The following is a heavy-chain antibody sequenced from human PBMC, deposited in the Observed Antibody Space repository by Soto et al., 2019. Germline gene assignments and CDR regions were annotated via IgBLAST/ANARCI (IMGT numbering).Heavy chain of an antibody. CDR1: GYTYTSYA. CDR2: INAGNGNT. CDR3: ARDQRYDFWSGYYTAYFDY. Sequence: GASVKVSCKAPGYTYTSYAMHWVRQAPGQRLEWMGWINAGNGNTKYSQKFQGRVTITRDTSASTAYMELSSLRSEDTAVYYCARDQRYDFWSGYYTAYFDYWGQGTLVTVSS. V-gene: IGHV1-3*01. D-gene: IGHD3-3*01. J-gene: IGHJ4*02.